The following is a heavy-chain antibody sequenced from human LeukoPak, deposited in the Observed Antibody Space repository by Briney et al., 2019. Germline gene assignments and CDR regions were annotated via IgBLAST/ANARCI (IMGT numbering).Heavy chain of an antibody. CDR3: ATPASGY. J-gene: IGHJ4*02. CDR1: GYTFTGYY. CDR2: IIPILGIA. Sequence: ASVKVSCKASGYTFTGYYMHWVRQAPGQGLEWMGRIIPILGIANYAQKFQGRVTITADKSTSTAYMELSSLRSEDTAVYYCATPASGYWGQGTLVTVSS. V-gene: IGHV1-69*02. D-gene: IGHD3-10*01.